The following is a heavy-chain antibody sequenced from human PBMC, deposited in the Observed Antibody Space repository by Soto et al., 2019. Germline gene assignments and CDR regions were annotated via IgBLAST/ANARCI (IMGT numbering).Heavy chain of an antibody. J-gene: IGHJ5*02. CDR2: ISSSSSYI. V-gene: IGHV3-11*06. D-gene: IGHD2-2*01. Sequence: QVQLVESGGGLVKPGGSLRLSCAASRFTFSDYYMIWIRQAPGKGLEWVSYISSSSSYIYYADSVKGRFTISRDNAKNSLYLQMNSLRAEDTAVYYCARDVSESWDIVVVPAAYPFDPWGQGTLVTVSS. CDR1: RFTFSDYY. CDR3: ARDVSESWDIVVVPAAYPFDP.